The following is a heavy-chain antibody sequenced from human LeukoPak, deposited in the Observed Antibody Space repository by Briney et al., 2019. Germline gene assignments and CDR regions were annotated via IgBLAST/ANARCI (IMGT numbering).Heavy chain of an antibody. V-gene: IGHV3-7*03. J-gene: IGHJ4*02. CDR1: GFTFRNYW. CDR2: VNQDGSEK. CDR3: AQWSRYFDY. Sequence: RGSLRLSSAAPGFTFRNYWMSSVCQAPRKGLEWVGNVNQDGSEKYSLDSVKGRFTISRDNAQNSLFLQMNSLRAEDTALYFCAQWSRYFDYWGQGTLVTVSS. D-gene: IGHD1-26*01.